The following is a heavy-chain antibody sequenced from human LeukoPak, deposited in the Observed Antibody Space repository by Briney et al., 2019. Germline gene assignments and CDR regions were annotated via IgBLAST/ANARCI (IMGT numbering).Heavy chain of an antibody. J-gene: IGHJ5*02. CDR2: ISSSGST. CDR3: ARDPYEFRQQLVLWFDP. Sequence: SETLSLTCTVSGVSISSYYWSWIRQPAGKGLEWIGRISSSGSTNYNPSLKSRVTISVDMSKNQFSLKLSSVTAADTAVYYCARDPYEFRQQLVLWFDPWGQGTLVTVSS. D-gene: IGHD6-13*01. V-gene: IGHV4-4*07. CDR1: GVSISSYY.